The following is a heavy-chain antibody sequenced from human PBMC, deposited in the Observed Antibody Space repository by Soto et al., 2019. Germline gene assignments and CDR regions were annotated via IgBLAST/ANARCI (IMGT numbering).Heavy chain of an antibody. J-gene: IGHJ5*02. D-gene: IGHD1-20*01. CDR1: GYSLRRGEYY. CDR2: LLYGGST. Sequence: QVQLQESGPGLVEPSQTLSLTCSVSGYSLRRGEYYWTWIRQSPGKGLEWIGLLLYGGSTTYNPSLASRLTMSGDRSKNQFSLRLSSVTAADTAVDFGARGWDTRITGTTTWFDPWGPGTLVTVSS. CDR3: ARGWDTRITGTTTWFDP. V-gene: IGHV4-30-4*01.